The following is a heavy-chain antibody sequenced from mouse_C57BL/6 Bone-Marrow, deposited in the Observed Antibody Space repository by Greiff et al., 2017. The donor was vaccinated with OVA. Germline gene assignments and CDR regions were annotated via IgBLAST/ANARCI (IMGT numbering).Heavy chain of an antibody. J-gene: IGHJ1*03. Sequence: VQLQQSGAELARPGDSVKLSCKASGYTFTSYGISWVKQRTGQGLEWIGEIYPRSGNTYYNEKFKGKATLTADKSASTAYMELRSLTSEDSAVYFCAIYYGSSYGWYFDVWGTGTTVTVSS. D-gene: IGHD1-1*01. CDR1: GYTFTSYG. CDR2: IYPRSGNT. V-gene: IGHV1-81*01. CDR3: AIYYGSSYGWYFDV.